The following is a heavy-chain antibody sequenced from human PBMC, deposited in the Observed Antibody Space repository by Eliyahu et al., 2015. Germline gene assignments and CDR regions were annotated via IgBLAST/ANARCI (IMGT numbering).Heavy chain of an antibody. CDR2: ISYDGSNK. CDR1: SSYA. D-gene: IGHD3-22*01. V-gene: IGHV3-30-3*01. Sequence: SSYAMHWVRQAPGKGLEWVAVISYDGSNKYYADSVKGRFTISRDNSKNTLYLQMNSLRAEDTAVYYCARGGPVPWYYDSSGYYYPEGVFDYWGQGTLVTVSS. CDR3: ARGGPVPWYYDSSGYYYPEGVFDY. J-gene: IGHJ4*02.